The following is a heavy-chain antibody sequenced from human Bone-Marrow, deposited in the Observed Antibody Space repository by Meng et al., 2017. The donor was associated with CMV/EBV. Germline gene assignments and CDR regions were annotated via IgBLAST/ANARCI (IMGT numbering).Heavy chain of an antibody. J-gene: IGHJ6*02. Sequence: ASVKVSCKASGYTFTSYGISWVRQAPGQGLEWMGWISAYNGNTNYAQKLQGRVTMTRDTSISTAYMELSRLRSDDTAVYYCARGPSIAVAGETSKSSRYYYGMDVWGQGTTVTVSS. V-gene: IGHV1-18*01. CDR3: ARGPSIAVAGETSKSSRYYYGMDV. D-gene: IGHD6-19*01. CDR1: GYTFTSYG. CDR2: ISAYNGNT.